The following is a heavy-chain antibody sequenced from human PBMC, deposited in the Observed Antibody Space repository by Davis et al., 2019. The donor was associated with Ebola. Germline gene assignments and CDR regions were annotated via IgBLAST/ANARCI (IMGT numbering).Heavy chain of an antibody. V-gene: IGHV3-53*01. CDR1: EYDVTTNF. CDR2: ISNDGAT. CDR3: AVGQYSNPNG. Sequence: GESLKISCLASEYDVTTNFLSWVRQAPGKGLEWVSLISNDGATYYMESVKGRFTISRDGSTNTFYLQINSLRAEDTAVYFCAVGQYSNPNGWGQGLLVTVSS. J-gene: IGHJ4*02. D-gene: IGHD4-11*01.